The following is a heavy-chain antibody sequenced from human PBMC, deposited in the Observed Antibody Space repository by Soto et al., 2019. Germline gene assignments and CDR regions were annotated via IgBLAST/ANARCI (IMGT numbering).Heavy chain of an antibody. Sequence: EVQLLESGGGLVQPGGSLRLACAASGFSFSSYAMVWVRQAPGKGLEWVSVISARGGRLYFADSVKGRFTISRDNSKNVLSLEMNNLRAEDTATYFCAKGSIEDSASVDHWGQGTLVPVSS. J-gene: IGHJ4*02. CDR2: ISARGGRL. V-gene: IGHV3-23*01. D-gene: IGHD1-26*01. CDR3: AKGSIEDSASVDH. CDR1: GFSFSSYA.